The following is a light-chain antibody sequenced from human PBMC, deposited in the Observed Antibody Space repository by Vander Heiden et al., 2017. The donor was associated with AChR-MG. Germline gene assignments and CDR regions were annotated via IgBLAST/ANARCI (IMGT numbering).Light chain of an antibody. CDR1: SSDIGGYNY. Sequence: QSALTQPAPVSGAPGQSITISCTGTSSDIGGYNYVSWYQQHPGKAPKLMIYDVSNRPLGVSNRFSGSKSGNTASLTISGLQAEDEADYYCSSYTSSFTLYVFGLGTKVTVL. V-gene: IGLV2-14*03. CDR3: SSYTSSFTLYV. J-gene: IGLJ1*01. CDR2: DVS.